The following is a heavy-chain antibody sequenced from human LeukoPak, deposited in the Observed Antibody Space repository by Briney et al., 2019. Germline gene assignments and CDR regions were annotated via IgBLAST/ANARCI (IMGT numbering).Heavy chain of an antibody. D-gene: IGHD3-22*01. V-gene: IGHV3-30*02. Sequence: GGSLGLSCAASGFTFSSSDMHWVRQAPGQGLEWVAFIQNDGHKRYYADSVKGRFTISRDNAKNSLYLQMNSLRAEDTAVYYCARGDYDLDYWGQGTLVTVSS. CDR1: GFTFSSSD. J-gene: IGHJ4*02. CDR2: IQNDGHKR. CDR3: ARGDYDLDY.